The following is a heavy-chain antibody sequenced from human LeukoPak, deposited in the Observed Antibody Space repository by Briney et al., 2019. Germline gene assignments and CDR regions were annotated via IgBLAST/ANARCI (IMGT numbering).Heavy chain of an antibody. J-gene: IGHJ4*02. V-gene: IGHV4-34*01. Sequence: SETLSLTCAVYGGSFSGYYWSWIRQPPGKGLEWIGEINHSGSTNYNPSLKSRVTISVDTSKNQFSLKVYSVTAADTAIYYCARGGRSGNYGYYFDYWGQGTLVPVSS. CDR2: INHSGST. D-gene: IGHD1-26*01. CDR1: GGSFSGYY. CDR3: ARGGRSGNYGYYFDY.